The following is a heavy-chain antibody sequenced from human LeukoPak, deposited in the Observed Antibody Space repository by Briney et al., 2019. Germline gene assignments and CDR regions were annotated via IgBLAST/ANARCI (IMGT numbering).Heavy chain of an antibody. CDR1: GGTFSSYA. CDR3: ARVDCSGGSCYRPLLDY. J-gene: IGHJ4*02. V-gene: IGHV1-69*05. Sequence: SVKVSCKASGGTFSSYAISWVRQAPGQGLEWMGGIIPIFGTANYAQKFQGRVTITTDESTSTAYMELSSLRSEDTAVYYCARVDCSGGSCYRPLLDYWGQGTLVTVSS. D-gene: IGHD2-15*01. CDR2: IIPIFGTA.